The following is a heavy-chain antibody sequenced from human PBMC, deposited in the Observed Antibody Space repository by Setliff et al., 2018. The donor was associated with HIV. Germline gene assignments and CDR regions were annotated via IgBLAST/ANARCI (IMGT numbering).Heavy chain of an antibody. J-gene: IGHJ4*02. CDR3: ARSTSPQLFYFDY. CDR1: GYTFTSYY. CDR2: INPSGGST. Sequence: GASVKVSCKASGYTFTSYYMHWVRQAPGQGLEWMGIINPSGGSTNYAQKFQGRVTMTRDTSISTAYMELSRLRSDDTAVYYCARSTSPQLFYFDYWGQGTLVTVSS. D-gene: IGHD2-2*01. V-gene: IGHV1-2*02.